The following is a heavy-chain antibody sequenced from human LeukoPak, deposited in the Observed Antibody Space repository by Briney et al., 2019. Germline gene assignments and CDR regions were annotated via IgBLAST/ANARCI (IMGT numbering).Heavy chain of an antibody. CDR2: ISSSSSYI. CDR1: GFTFSTYS. CDR3: ARGTARFLEWFGSMGFDY. D-gene: IGHD3-3*01. Sequence: GGSLRLSCAASGFTFSTYSMNWVRQAPGKGLEWVSYISSSSSYISYADSVKGRLTISRDNAKNSLYLQMNSLRAEDTALYYCARGTARFLEWFGSMGFDYWGQGALVTVSS. J-gene: IGHJ4*02. V-gene: IGHV3-21*04.